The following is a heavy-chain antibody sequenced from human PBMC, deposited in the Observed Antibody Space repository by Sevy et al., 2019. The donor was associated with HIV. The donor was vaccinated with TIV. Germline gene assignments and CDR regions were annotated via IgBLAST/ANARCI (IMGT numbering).Heavy chain of an antibody. CDR3: ALERLSSNVAEYFQN. J-gene: IGHJ1*01. D-gene: IGHD1-1*01. CDR2: ISYDGRKE. V-gene: IGHV3-30*04. CDR1: GFTFSSFF. Sequence: GGSLRLSCAASGFTFSSFFMHWVRQAQGKGLEWVATISYDGRKEHYADSVKGRFTISRDNSKNALYLQMNSLRAEDTAVYYCALERLSSNVAEYFQNWGQGTLVTVSS.